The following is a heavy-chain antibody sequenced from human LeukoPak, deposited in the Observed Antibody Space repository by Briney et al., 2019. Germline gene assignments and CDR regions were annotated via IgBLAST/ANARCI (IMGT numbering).Heavy chain of an antibody. D-gene: IGHD3-10*01. CDR2: MYPGDSDT. CDR1: GYSFTSYW. Sequence: GESLKISXQGSGYSFTSYWVGWVRQMPGKGLEWIGIMYPGDSDTRYSPSFQGQVTISADKSISTAYLQWSSLKASDTAMYYCITGGSGSFYNPFDYWGQGTLVIVSS. V-gene: IGHV5-51*03. J-gene: IGHJ4*02. CDR3: ITGGSGSFYNPFDY.